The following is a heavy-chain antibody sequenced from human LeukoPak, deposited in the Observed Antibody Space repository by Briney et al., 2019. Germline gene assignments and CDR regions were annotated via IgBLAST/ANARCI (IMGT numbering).Heavy chain of an antibody. J-gene: IGHJ4*02. CDR3: ARQPVTYDILTGYYQLYYFDY. CDR1: GGSFSGYY. CDR2: INHSGST. Sequence: SETLSLTCAVYGGSFSGYYWSWIRQPPGKGLEWIGEINHSGSTNYSPSLKSRVTISVDTSKNQFSLKLSSVTAADTAVYYCARQPVTYDILTGYYQLYYFDYWGQGTLVTVSS. D-gene: IGHD3-9*01. V-gene: IGHV4-34*01.